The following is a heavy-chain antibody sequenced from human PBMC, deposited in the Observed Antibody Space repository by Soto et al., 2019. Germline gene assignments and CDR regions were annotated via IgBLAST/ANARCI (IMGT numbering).Heavy chain of an antibody. V-gene: IGHV4-61*01. CDR3: ARDGHGMDV. J-gene: IGHJ6*02. CDR2: IHVSGST. Sequence: PSETLSLTCTVSGGSVSSGSYQWTWIRQPPGKGLEWIGYIHVSGSTNDNPSLKGRVTMSIDTSKNQFSLELSSVTAADTAVYYCARDGHGMDVWGQGTKVTVSS. CDR1: GGSVSSGSYQ.